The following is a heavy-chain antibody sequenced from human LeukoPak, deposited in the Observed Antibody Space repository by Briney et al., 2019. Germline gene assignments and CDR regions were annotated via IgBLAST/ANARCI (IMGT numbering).Heavy chain of an antibody. CDR2: INGDGSDT. CDR1: GFTFSGYW. J-gene: IGHJ5*02. CDR3: ARDPRNKGFDP. D-gene: IGHD1/OR15-1a*01. Sequence: GGSLRLSCAACGFTFSGYWMHWARQSPGKGLVWVSCINGDGSDTRYADSVKGRFTISRDNAKNTLYLQMNSLRVEDTAVYYCARDPRNKGFDPWGQGTLVTVSS. V-gene: IGHV3-74*01.